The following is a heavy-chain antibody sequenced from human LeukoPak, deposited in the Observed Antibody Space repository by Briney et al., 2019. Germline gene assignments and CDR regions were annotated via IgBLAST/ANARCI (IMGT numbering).Heavy chain of an antibody. D-gene: IGHD2-2*01. CDR2: IYYSGST. Sequence: SETLSLTCTVSGGSISSYYWSWIRQPPGKGLECIGYIYYSGSTNYNPSLKSRVTISVDTSKTQFSLKLSSVTAADTAVYYCARHGAVVPAAITSFDYWGQGTLVTVSS. CDR3: ARHGAVVPAAITSFDY. J-gene: IGHJ4*02. CDR1: GGSISSYY. V-gene: IGHV4-59*08.